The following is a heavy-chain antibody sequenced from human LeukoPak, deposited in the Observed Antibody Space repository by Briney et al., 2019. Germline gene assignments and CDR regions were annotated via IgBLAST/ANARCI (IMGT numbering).Heavy chain of an antibody. CDR3: ARGRAQWELGVVLEPDIDY. CDR2: INPSGGST. CDR1: GYTFTSYY. J-gene: IGHJ4*01. Sequence: ASVKVSCKASGYTFTSYYMHWVRQAPGQGLEWMGIINPSGGSTSYAQKFQGRVTMTRDTSTSTVYMELSSLRSEDTAVYYCARGRAQWELGVVLEPDIDYWGQGTLVTVSS. V-gene: IGHV1-46*01. D-gene: IGHD1-26*01.